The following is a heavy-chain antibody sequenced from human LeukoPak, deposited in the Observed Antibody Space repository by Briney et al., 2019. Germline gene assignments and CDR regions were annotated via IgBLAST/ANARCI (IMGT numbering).Heavy chain of an antibody. V-gene: IGHV1-2*02. D-gene: IGHD2-2*01. J-gene: IGHJ5*02. CDR1: GYTFTGYY. Sequence: ASVKVSCEASGYTFTGYYMHWVRQAPGQGLEWMGWINPNSGGTNYAQKFQGRVTMTRDTSISTAYMELSRLRSDDTAVYYCARGDIVVVPAAISGPWGQGTLVTVSS. CDR3: ARGDIVVVPAAISGP. CDR2: INPNSGGT.